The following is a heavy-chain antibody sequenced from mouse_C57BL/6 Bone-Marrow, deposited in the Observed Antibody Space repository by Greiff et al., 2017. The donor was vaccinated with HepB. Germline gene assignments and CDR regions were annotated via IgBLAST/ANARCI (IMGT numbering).Heavy chain of an antibody. CDR1: GYTFTSYW. CDR3: ARGHDGSSYNYNFDY. Sequence: QVHVKQPGAELVRPGSSVKLSCKASGYTFTSYWMHWVKQRPIQGLEWIGNIDPSDSETHYNQKFKDKATLTVDKSSSTAYMQLSSLTSEDSAVYYCARGHDGSSYNYNFDYWGQGTTLTVSS. V-gene: IGHV1-52*01. CDR2: IDPSDSET. D-gene: IGHD1-1*01. J-gene: IGHJ2*01.